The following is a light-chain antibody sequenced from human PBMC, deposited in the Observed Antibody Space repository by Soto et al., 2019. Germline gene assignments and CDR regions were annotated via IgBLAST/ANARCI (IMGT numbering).Light chain of an antibody. CDR3: QSYDSSLSGVV. V-gene: IGLV1-40*01. CDR2: AND. Sequence: QSVLTQTPSVSGAPGQRGTISCTGSRSNLGAGYDVHWYQHLPGTAPKLFIYANDNRPSGVPDRFSGSKSDTSASLAITGLQAEDEADYYCQSYDSSLSGVVFGGGTKLTVL. J-gene: IGLJ2*01. CDR1: RSNLGAGYD.